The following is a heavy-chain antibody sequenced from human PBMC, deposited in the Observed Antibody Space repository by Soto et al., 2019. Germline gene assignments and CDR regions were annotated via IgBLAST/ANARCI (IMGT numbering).Heavy chain of an antibody. Sequence: ASVKVSCKASGYTFTGYYMHWVRQAPGQGLEWMGWINPNSGGTNYAQKFQGWVTMTRDTSISTAYMELSRLRSDDTAVYYCARDKGVVRRYDFWSGHNWFDPWGQGTLVTVSS. CDR1: GYTFTGYY. J-gene: IGHJ5*02. CDR2: INPNSGGT. D-gene: IGHD3-3*01. V-gene: IGHV1-2*04. CDR3: ARDKGVVRRYDFWSGHNWFDP.